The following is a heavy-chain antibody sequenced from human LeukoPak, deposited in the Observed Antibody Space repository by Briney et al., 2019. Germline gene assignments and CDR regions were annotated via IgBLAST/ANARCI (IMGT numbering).Heavy chain of an antibody. D-gene: IGHD6-19*01. J-gene: IGHJ3*02. CDR3: ARRRSGWHDAFDT. Sequence: PSETLSLTCAVSGGSISSSNWWSWIRQPPGKGLEWIGYIYYSGSTNYNPSLKSRVTISVDTSKNQFSLKLSSVTAVDTAVYYCARRRSGWHDAFDTWGQGTMVTVSS. CDR2: IYYSGST. CDR1: GGSISSSNW. V-gene: IGHV4-61*01.